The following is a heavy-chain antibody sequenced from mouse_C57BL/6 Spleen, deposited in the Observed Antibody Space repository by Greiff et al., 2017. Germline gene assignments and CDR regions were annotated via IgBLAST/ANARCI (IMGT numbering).Heavy chain of an antibody. V-gene: IGHV1-22*01. D-gene: IGHD1-1*01. J-gene: IGHJ1*03. Sequence: EVQLQQSGPELVKPGASVKMSCKASGYTFTDYNMHWVKQSHGKSLEWIGYINPNNGGTSYNQKFKGKATLTVNKSSSTAYMELRSLTSEDSAVYYCAGNYYGSSYGYFDVWGTGTTVTVSS. CDR1: GYTFTDYN. CDR3: AGNYYGSSYGYFDV. CDR2: INPNNGGT.